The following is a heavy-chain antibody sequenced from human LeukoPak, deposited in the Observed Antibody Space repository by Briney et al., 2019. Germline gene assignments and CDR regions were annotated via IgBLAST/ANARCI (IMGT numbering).Heavy chain of an antibody. CDR1: GGSISSYY. J-gene: IGHJ4*02. D-gene: IGHD3-10*01. CDR2: IYYSGST. CDR3: ARASTMVRGVIDY. Sequence: KPSETLSLTCTVSGGSISSYYWNWILQPPGKGLEWIGYIYYSGSTKYNPSLKSRLTISVDTSKNQFSLKPSSVTAADTAVYYCARASTMVRGVIDYWGQGALVTVSS. V-gene: IGHV4-59*01.